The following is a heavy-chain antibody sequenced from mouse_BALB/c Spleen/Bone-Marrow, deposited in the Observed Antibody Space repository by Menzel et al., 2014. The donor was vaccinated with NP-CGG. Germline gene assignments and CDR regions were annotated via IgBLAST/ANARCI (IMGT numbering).Heavy chain of an antibody. CDR1: GFTFSGYA. CDR2: ISSGGTT. CDR3: AGITTVDY. V-gene: IGHV5-6-5*01. J-gene: IGHJ4*01. D-gene: IGHD1-1*01. Sequence: EVQVVESGGGLVKPGGSLKLSCAASGFTFSGYAMSWVRQTPEKRLEWVASISSGGTTYYPDSVKGRFTISRDNARNILYLQMSSLRSEYTAMYYCAGITTVDYWGQGTSVTVSS.